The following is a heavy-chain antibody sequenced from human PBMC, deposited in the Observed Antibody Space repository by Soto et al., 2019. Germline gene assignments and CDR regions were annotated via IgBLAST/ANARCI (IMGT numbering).Heavy chain of an antibody. V-gene: IGHV1-69*13. CDR3: ARAPTYGDYAPSDYYYGMDV. J-gene: IGHJ6*02. Sequence: GASVKVSCKASEGTFSSYAISWVRQAPGQGLEWMGGIIPIFGTANYAQKFQGRVTITADESTSTAYMELSSLRSEDTAVYYCARAPTYGDYAPSDYYYGMDVWGQGTTVTVSS. CDR1: EGTFSSYA. CDR2: IIPIFGTA. D-gene: IGHD4-17*01.